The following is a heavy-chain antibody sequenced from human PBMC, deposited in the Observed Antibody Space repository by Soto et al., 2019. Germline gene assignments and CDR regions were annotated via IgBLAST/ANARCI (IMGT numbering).Heavy chain of an antibody. V-gene: IGHV1-3*01. CDR1: GYTFTGYG. D-gene: IGHD6-6*01. Sequence: ASVKVSCKASGYTFTGYGMHWVRQAPGQRLEWMGWLNAGNGNTKYSQNFQGRVTFTRDTSASTAYMELYSLTSEGTAVYYCARESGIATREYFFDHWAQGPPVPPPQ. CDR2: LNAGNGNT. J-gene: IGHJ4*02. CDR3: ARESGIATREYFFDH.